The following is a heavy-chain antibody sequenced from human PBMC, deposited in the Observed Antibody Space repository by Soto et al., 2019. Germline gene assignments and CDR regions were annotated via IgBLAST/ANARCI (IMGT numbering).Heavy chain of an antibody. CDR1: GGTFSSYA. CDR3: AKLPDAMVRGNFFDY. CDR2: IIPIFGTA. V-gene: IGHV1-69*12. Sequence: QVQLVQSGAEVKKPGSSVKVSCKASGGTFSSYAISWVRQAPGQGLEWMGGIIPIFGTANYAQKFQGRVTTXXGXSXXTASMELSSLRSEDTAVYYCAKLPDAMVRGNFFDYWGQGTLVTVSS. J-gene: IGHJ4*02. D-gene: IGHD3-10*01.